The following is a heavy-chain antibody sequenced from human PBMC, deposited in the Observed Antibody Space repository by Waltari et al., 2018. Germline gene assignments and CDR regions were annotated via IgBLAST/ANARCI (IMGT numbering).Heavy chain of an antibody. J-gene: IGHJ4*02. CDR3: AGVSSITMVRGGDDY. CDR2: INHSGST. V-gene: IGHV4-34*01. CDR1: GGSFSGYY. D-gene: IGHD3-10*01. Sequence: QVQLQQWGAGLLKPSETLSLTCAVYGGSFSGYYWSWIRQPPGKGLEWVWEINHSGSTNYTPSLKSRVTISVDTSKNHFSLKLSSVTAADTALYYCAGVSSITMVRGGDDYWGQGTLVTVSS.